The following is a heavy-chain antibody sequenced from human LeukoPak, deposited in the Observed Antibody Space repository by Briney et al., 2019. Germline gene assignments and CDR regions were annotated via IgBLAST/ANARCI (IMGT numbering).Heavy chain of an antibody. CDR2: IRNDGSDK. CDR3: AKDKGVVAFDI. CDR1: GLTFGNHG. D-gene: IGHD2-15*01. V-gene: IGHV3-30*02. Sequence: GGSLRLSCATAGLTFGNHGMHWVRQAPGKGLEWVTFIRNDGSDKYYADSVKGRFTISRDNSKNTLYLQMNTLRAEDTAVYYCAKDKGVVAFDIWGQGTVVTVSS. J-gene: IGHJ3*02.